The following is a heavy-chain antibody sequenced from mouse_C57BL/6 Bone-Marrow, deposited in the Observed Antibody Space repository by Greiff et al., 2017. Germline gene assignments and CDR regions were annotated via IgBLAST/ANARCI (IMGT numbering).Heavy chain of an antibody. CDR2: IDPSDSYT. V-gene: IGHV1-59*01. J-gene: IGHJ2*01. CDR1: GYTFTSYW. Sequence: QVQLQQPGAELVRPGTSVKLSCKASGYTFTSYWMHWVKQRPGQGLEWIGVIDPSDSYTNYNQKFEGKATLTVDTSSSTAYMQLSSLTSEDSAVYYCARIIYWGQGTTLTVSS. CDR3: ARIIY.